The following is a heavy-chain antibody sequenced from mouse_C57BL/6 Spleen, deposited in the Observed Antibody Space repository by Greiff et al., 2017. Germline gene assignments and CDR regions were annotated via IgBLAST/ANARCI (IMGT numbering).Heavy chain of an antibody. V-gene: IGHV1-74*01. Sequence: QVQLQQPGAELVKPGASVKVSCKASGYTFTSYWMHWVKQRPGQGLEWIGRLHPSVSDTNYNKQFKGDATLTVGKSSSSACMQLSSLTFKDSAVYYCAISGSRRYFDVWGTGTTGTVSS. D-gene: IGHD1-1*01. CDR3: AISGSRRYFDV. CDR2: LHPSVSDT. CDR1: GYTFTSYW. J-gene: IGHJ1*03.